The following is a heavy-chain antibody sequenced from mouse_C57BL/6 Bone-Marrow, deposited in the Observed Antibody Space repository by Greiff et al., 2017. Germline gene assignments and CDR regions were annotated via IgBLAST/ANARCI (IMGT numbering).Heavy chain of an antibody. CDR2: ISDGGSYT. Sequence: DVMLVESGGGLVKPGGSLKLSCAASGFTFSSYAMSWVRQTPEKRLEWVATISDGGSYTYYPDNVKGRFTISRDNAKNNLYLQMSHLKSEDTAMYYCARDRPYYLDYWGQGTTLTVSS. CDR1: GFTFSSYA. V-gene: IGHV5-4*01. CDR3: ARDRPYYLDY. J-gene: IGHJ2*01.